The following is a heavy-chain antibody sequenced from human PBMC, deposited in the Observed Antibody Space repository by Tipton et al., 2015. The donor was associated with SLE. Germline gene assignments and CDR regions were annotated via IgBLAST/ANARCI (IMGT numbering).Heavy chain of an antibody. D-gene: IGHD4-23*01. V-gene: IGHV4-34*01. Sequence: LSLTCAVYGGSFSGYFWSWIRQPPGKGLEWIGEINHIGRTNYKSSLKSRVTISIDRTKIQISLKLTSVSTADSAVYYCAASVVTHSYYALDFWGQGTTVTVS. J-gene: IGHJ6*02. CDR2: INHIGRT. CDR3: AASVVTHSYYALDF. CDR1: GGSFSGYF.